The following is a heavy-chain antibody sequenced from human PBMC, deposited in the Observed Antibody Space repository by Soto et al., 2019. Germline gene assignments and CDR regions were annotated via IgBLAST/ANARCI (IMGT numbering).Heavy chain of an antibody. V-gene: IGHV3-30*18. Sequence: GGSLRLSCAASGFTFSSYGMHWVRQAPGKGLEWVAVISFDGSNKYYADSVKGRFTISRDNSKNTLYLQMNSLRAEDTAVYYCAKDLNATRYYYYYYGMDVWGQGTTVTVSS. CDR3: AKDLNATRYYYYYYGMDV. D-gene: IGHD2-15*01. J-gene: IGHJ6*02. CDR1: GFTFSSYG. CDR2: ISFDGSNK.